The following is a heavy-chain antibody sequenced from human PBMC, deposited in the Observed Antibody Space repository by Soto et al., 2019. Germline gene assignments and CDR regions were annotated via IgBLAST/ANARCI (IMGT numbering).Heavy chain of an antibody. CDR1: GYTFTSYG. CDR2: ISAYNGNT. Sequence: ASVKVSCKASGYTFTSYGISWVRQAPGQGLEWMGWISAYNGNTNYAQKLQGRVTMTTDTSTSTAYMELRSLRSDDTAVYYCARHYCSSTSGYGVFDYWGTGTTVTVSS. D-gene: IGHD2-2*01. V-gene: IGHV1-18*01. J-gene: IGHJ6*04. CDR3: ARHYCSSTSGYGVFDY.